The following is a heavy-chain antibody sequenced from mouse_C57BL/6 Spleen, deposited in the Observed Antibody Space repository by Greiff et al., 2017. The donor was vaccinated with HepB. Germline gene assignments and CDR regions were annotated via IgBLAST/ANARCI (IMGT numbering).Heavy chain of an antibody. J-gene: IGHJ1*03. CDR2: IDPSDSET. D-gene: IGHD1-1*01. CDR1: GYTFTSYW. V-gene: IGHV1-52*01. CDR3: ARNPLRYHSGYFDV. Sequence: VQLQQPGAELVRPGSSVKLSCKASGYTFTSYWMHWVKQRPLQGLEWIGNIDPSDSETHYNQKFKDKATLTVDKSSCTAYMQLSSLTSEDSAVYYCARNPLRYHSGYFDVWGTGTTVTVSS.